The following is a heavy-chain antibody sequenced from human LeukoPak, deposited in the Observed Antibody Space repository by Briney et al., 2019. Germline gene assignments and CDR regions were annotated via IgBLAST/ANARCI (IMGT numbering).Heavy chain of an antibody. CDR3: ARGRRYCSSTSCYSSSYWYFDL. D-gene: IGHD2-2*01. CDR2: ISVYNGNT. J-gene: IGHJ2*01. CDR1: GYTFTNYG. V-gene: IGHV1-18*01. Sequence: ASVKVSCKASGYTFTNYGISWVRQAPGQGLEWMGWISVYNGNTNYAQKLQGRVTMTTDTFTSTAYMELRSLRSDDTAVYYCARGRRYCSSTSCYSSSYWYFDLWGRGTLVTVSS.